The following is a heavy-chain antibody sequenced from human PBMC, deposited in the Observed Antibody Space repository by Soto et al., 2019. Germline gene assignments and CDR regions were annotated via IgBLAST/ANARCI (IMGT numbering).Heavy chain of an antibody. Sequence: SETLSLTCTVSGGSVSSYYWSWIRQPPGKGLEWIGYIYYSGKTYYSPSLKSRVTISVDTSKNQFSLKLTSVTAADTAVYYCARGRDAFDIWGQGTMVTVSS. CDR2: IYYSGKT. V-gene: IGHV4-59*02. CDR1: GGSVSSYY. CDR3: ARGRDAFDI. J-gene: IGHJ3*02.